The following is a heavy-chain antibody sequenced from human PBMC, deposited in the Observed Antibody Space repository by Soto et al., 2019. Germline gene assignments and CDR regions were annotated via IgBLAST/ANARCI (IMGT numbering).Heavy chain of an antibody. J-gene: IGHJ6*02. D-gene: IGHD6-13*01. Sequence: GGSLRLSCESSGFDIKTYWMHWVRQGPGKGLVWVSRIKSDGSNTDYADSVKGRFTISRDNAKNTLYLQLHSLRAEDTAVYYCARGIPGHYGVDVWGQGTTVTVSS. CDR3: ARGIPGHYGVDV. CDR1: GFDIKTYW. CDR2: IKSDGSNT. V-gene: IGHV3-74*01.